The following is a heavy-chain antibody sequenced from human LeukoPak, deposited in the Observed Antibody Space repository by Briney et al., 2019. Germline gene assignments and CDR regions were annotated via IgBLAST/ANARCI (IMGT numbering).Heavy chain of an antibody. J-gene: IGHJ4*02. CDR3: ATSRVFDY. CDR1: GFSFSDYF. Sequence: GGSLRLSCVTSGFSFSDYFMNWIRQAPGKGLEWLSFISSDGGNIYYTDSVKGRFTISRDNAKKTLYLDMNSLRVDDTAIYYCATSRVFDYWGQGILVTVSS. V-gene: IGHV3-11*04. CDR2: ISSDGGNI.